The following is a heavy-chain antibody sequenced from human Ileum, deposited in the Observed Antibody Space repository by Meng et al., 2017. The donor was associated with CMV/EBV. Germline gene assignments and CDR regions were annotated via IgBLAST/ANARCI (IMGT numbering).Heavy chain of an antibody. Sequence: QVLLVQSGSEVKKPGASVKVSCKASGYNFISNNMIWVRQAPGQGPEWMGWINTNTGNPTYAQGFTGRFVFSLDTSVSTAFLRINSLKAEDTAVYYCARDGLSGRYFDYWGQGTLVTVSS. V-gene: IGHV7-4-1*02. CDR1: GYNFISNN. CDR2: INTNTGNP. D-gene: IGHD3-3*01. J-gene: IGHJ4*02. CDR3: ARDGLSGRYFDY.